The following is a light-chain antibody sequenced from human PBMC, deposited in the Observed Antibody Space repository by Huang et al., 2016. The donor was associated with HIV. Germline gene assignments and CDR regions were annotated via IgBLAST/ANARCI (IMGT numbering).Light chain of an antibody. Sequence: EIVLTQSPGTLSLSPGERATLSCRASQSVSSSYLDWYQQKPGQAPRLLIYGASGRATGIPDRFSGSGSGTDFTLTISRLEPEDFAVYYCQQYGSSPNTFGQGTKLEIK. V-gene: IGKV3-20*01. J-gene: IGKJ2*01. CDR2: GAS. CDR1: QSVSSSY. CDR3: QQYGSSPNT.